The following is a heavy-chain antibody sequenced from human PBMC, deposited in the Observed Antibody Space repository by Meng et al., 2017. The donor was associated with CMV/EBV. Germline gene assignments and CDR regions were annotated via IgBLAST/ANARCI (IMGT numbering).Heavy chain of an antibody. CDR1: GFTFSGSA. D-gene: IGHD6-19*01. V-gene: IGHV3-73*01. CDR2: IRSKANSYAT. J-gene: IGHJ4*02. Sequence: GESLKISCAASGFTFSGSAMHWVRQASGKGLEWVGRIRSKANSYATAYAASVKGRFTISRDNSKNTLYLQMNSLRAEDTAVYYCAKGGSSGWIGRYWGQGTLVTVSS. CDR3: AKGGSSGWIGRY.